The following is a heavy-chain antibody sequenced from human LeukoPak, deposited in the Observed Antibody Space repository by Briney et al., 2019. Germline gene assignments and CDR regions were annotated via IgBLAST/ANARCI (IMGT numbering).Heavy chain of an antibody. Sequence: SETLSLTCTVSGGSISSYYWSWIRQPPGKGLEWIGYIYYSGSTNYNPSLKSRVTISVDTSKNQFSLKLSSVTAADTAVYYCARLTGHFAFDIWGQGTMVTVSS. D-gene: IGHD7-27*01. CDR2: IYYSGST. V-gene: IGHV4-59*01. CDR3: ARLTGHFAFDI. J-gene: IGHJ3*02. CDR1: GGSISSYY.